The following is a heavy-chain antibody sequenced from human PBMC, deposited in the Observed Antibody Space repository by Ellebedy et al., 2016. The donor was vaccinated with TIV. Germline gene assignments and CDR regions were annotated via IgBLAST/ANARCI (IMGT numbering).Heavy chain of an antibody. J-gene: IGHJ4*02. Sequence: AASVKVSCKASGYIFSGYSMHWVRQAPGQGLEWMGWINPSSGDTDYAQKFQGRLTMTRDKSISTAYMELRRLKSDETAIYYCARLRPLFKFDYFDRRGYMPDWGQGTLVTVSS. CDR3: ARLRPLFKFDYFDRRGYMPD. D-gene: IGHD3-22*01. V-gene: IGHV1-2*02. CDR2: INPSSGDT. CDR1: GYIFSGYS.